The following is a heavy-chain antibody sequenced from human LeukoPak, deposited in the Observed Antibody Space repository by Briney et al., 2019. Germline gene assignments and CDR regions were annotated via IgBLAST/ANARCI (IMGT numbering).Heavy chain of an antibody. V-gene: IGHV3-23*01. CDR2: ISGSGGST. Sequence: PGGSLRLSCAASGFTFSSYAMSWVRQAPGKGLEWVSAISGSGGSTYYADSVKGRFTISRDNSKNTLYLQINSLKAEDTAVYYCAKAPLRYSYGPFDYWGQGTLVTVSS. CDR3: AKAPLRYSYGPFDY. CDR1: GFTFSSYA. J-gene: IGHJ4*02. D-gene: IGHD5-18*01.